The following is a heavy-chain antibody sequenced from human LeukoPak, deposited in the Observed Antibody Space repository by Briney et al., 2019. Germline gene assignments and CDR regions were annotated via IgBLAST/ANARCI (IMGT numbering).Heavy chain of an antibody. Sequence: SVKVSCKASGGTFSSYAISWVRQAPGQGLEWMGRIIPILGIANYAQKFQGRVTITADKSTSTAYMELSSLRSEDTAVYYCARDPRNCSAGSCYYLMDYYYGMDVWGQGTTVTVSS. CDR3: ARDPRNCSAGSCYYLMDYYYGMDV. V-gene: IGHV1-69*04. CDR1: GGTFSSYA. D-gene: IGHD2-15*01. CDR2: IIPILGIA. J-gene: IGHJ6*02.